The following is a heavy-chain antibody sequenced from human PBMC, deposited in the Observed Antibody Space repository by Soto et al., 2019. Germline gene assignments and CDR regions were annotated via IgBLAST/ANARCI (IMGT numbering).Heavy chain of an antibody. D-gene: IGHD2-2*01. CDR1: GFTFSSYS. CDR2: ISSSSSYI. CDR3: ARVPENIVVVPAFDP. Sequence: PGGSLRLSCAASGFTFSSYSMNWVRQAPGKGLEWVSSISSSSSYIYYADSVKGRFTISRDNAKNSLYLQMNSLRAEDTAVYYCARVPENIVVVPAFDPWGQGTLVTVSS. V-gene: IGHV3-21*01. J-gene: IGHJ5*02.